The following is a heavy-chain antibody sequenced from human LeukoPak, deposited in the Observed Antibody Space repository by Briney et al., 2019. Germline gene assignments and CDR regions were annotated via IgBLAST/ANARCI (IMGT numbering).Heavy chain of an antibody. Sequence: SETLSLTRTVSGGSISGYFLIWIRQPPGKEPHWIGYIYITGTTNYSPSLSSRVTISVDTSKNQLSLNLRFVTATDTAVYHCARHNPPPTGFCSGTSCFMSGSQYFYMDVWGKGTSVTVS. CDR2: IYITGTT. CDR1: GGSISGYF. CDR3: ARHNPPPTGFCSGTSCFMSGSQYFYMDV. J-gene: IGHJ6*03. V-gene: IGHV4-4*09. D-gene: IGHD2-2*01.